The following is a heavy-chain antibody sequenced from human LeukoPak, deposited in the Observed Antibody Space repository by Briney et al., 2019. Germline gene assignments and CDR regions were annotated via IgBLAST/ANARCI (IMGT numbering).Heavy chain of an antibody. D-gene: IGHD3-22*01. Sequence: ASVKVSCKASGYTFTGYYMHWVRQAPGQGLEWMGWINPNSGGTNYAQKFQGRVTMTRDTSISTAYMELSRLRSDDTAVYYCARDLGHYYDSSGYYLGYFDYWVQGTLVTVSS. CDR2: INPNSGGT. V-gene: IGHV1-2*02. CDR3: ARDLGHYYDSSGYYLGYFDY. CDR1: GYTFTGYY. J-gene: IGHJ4*02.